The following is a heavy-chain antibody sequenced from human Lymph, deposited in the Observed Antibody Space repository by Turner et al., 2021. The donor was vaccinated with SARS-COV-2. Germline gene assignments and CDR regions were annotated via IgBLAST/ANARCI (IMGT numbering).Heavy chain of an antibody. CDR2: INPNSCGT. V-gene: IGHV1-2*02. Sequence: QVQLVQSGAEVKRPGASVKVSCRASGYLFTGYYMHWVRQAPGQGLEWMGWINPNSCGTNYSQKFQGRVTMTRDTSISTAYMEVSRLRSDDTAVYYCARDTRGDYSYYYDGMDVWGQGTTVTVSS. CDR3: ARDTRGDYSYYYDGMDV. D-gene: IGHD4-17*01. J-gene: IGHJ6*02. CDR1: GYLFTGYY.